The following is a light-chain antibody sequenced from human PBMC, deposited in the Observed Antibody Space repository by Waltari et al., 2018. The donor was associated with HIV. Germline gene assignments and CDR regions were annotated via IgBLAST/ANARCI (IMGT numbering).Light chain of an antibody. Sequence: DTQMTQSPSSLSASVGDRITITCQASQDIGNYLNWYQHKPGKAPKLLIYDAVNLEAGVPSRFRGSRSGTHFTFTISSLQPEDIATYYCQQCYDVVYTFAQGTKLDIK. CDR2: DAV. CDR3: QQCYDVVYT. V-gene: IGKV1-33*01. CDR1: QDIGNY. J-gene: IGKJ2*01.